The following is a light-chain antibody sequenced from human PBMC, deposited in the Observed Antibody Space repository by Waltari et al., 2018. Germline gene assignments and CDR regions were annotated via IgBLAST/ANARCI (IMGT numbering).Light chain of an antibody. CDR1: QSIGPY. J-gene: IGKJ1*01. Sequence: DIEMTQSPSSLSASVGDRVIITCRASQSIGPYINWYQQKPGTAPKLLIYDASILQTGVPSKFSGSGSGTVFTLTISSLQPEDFATYYCQQNSIVPPTFGLGTKVEIK. CDR3: QQNSIVPPT. CDR2: DAS. V-gene: IGKV1-39*01.